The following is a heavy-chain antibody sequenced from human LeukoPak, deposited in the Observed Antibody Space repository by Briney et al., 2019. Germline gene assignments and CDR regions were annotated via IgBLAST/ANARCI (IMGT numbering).Heavy chain of an antibody. CDR3: AKDSQPGLLYYYDSSGPLVD. J-gene: IGHJ4*02. CDR2: ISYDGSNK. CDR1: GFTFSSYG. Sequence: GGSLRLSCAASGFTFSSYGMHWVRQAPGKGLEWVAVISYDGSNKYYADSVKGRFTISRDNSKNTLYLQMNSLRAEDTAVYYCAKDSQPGLLYYYDSSGPLVDWGQGTLVTVSS. V-gene: IGHV3-30*18. D-gene: IGHD3-22*01.